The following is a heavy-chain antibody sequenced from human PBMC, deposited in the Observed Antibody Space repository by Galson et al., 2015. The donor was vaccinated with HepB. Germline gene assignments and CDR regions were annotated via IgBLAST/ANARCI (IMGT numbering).Heavy chain of an antibody. J-gene: IGHJ4*02. Sequence: SLRLSCAASGFIFSRYAMTWVRQAPGKGLEWVAHISQDGNSNKEYGDSVKGRFTISRDNAKNSLYLQMNSLRADDSAVYYCAQFGSGNDHRTLVSWGQGTLVTVSS. D-gene: IGHD3-10*01. V-gene: IGHV3-7*03. CDR2: ISQDGNSNK. CDR3: AQFGSGNDHRTLVS. CDR1: GFIFSRYA.